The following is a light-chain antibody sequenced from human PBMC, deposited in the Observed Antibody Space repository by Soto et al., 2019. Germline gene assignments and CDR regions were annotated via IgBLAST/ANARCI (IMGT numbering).Light chain of an antibody. Sequence: DIVMTQSPDSLAASLGERATINCKSSQSVLYSSNKKNYLAWYQKKPGQPPKVLIYWASTRESGVPDRFSGSGSGTDFTLTTSSLQAEDVALYYCHQYYTTPWTFGQGTKVDIK. J-gene: IGKJ1*01. CDR3: HQYYTTPWT. CDR1: QSVLYSSNKKNY. V-gene: IGKV4-1*01. CDR2: WAS.